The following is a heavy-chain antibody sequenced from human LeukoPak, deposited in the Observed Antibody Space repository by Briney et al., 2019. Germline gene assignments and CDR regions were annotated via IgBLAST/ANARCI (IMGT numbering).Heavy chain of an antibody. V-gene: IGHV3-49*04. CDR2: IRSKAYGGTT. J-gene: IGHJ6*03. Sequence: GSLSLSCTASGFTFGDYAMSWVRQAPGKGLEWVGFIRSKAYGGTTEYAASVKGRFTISRDDSKSIAYLQMNSLKTEDTAVYYCTRDREVGRYYYYYYYMDVWGKGTTVTVSS. CDR1: GFTFGDYA. CDR3: TRDREVGRYYYYYYYMDV. D-gene: IGHD2-2*01.